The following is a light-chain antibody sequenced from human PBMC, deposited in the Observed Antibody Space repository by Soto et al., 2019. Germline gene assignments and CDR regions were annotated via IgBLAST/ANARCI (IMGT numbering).Light chain of an antibody. CDR2: RNN. CDR1: SSNLGSNY. Sequence: QSVLTQPPSASGTPGQRVTISCSGSSSNLGSNYVYWYQHLPGTAPKLLIYRNNQRPSGVPDRFSGSKSGTSASLAISGLRSEDEADYYCAAWDVSLRGRVFGGGTKLAVL. CDR3: AAWDVSLRGRV. J-gene: IGLJ2*01. V-gene: IGLV1-47*01.